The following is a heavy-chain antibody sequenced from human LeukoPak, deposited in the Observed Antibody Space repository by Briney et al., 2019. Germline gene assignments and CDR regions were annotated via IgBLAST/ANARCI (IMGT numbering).Heavy chain of an antibody. D-gene: IGHD2-2*02. V-gene: IGHV1-69*05. CDR3: ARGGRQLLYGDEDY. Sequence: ASVKVSCKASGGTFSSYAISWVRQAPGQGLEWMGGIIPIFGTANYAQKFQGRVTITTDESTSTAYMELSSLRSEDTAVYYCARGGRQLLYGDEDYWGQGTLVTVSS. CDR2: IIPIFGTA. CDR1: GGTFSSYA. J-gene: IGHJ4*02.